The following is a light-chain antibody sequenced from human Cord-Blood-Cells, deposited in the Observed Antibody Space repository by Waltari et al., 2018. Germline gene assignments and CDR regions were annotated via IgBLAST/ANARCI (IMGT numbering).Light chain of an antibody. CDR1: QSISSW. Sequence: DIQRSQSPSTLSASVVDRVTITCRASQSISSWLAWYQPKPGKAPKLMIYDASSLVSGVPSMFSGSGSGTDFTLTLSSLQPDDFAPDYYQQYNRYSEPFGQGTKVEIK. CDR3: QQYNRYSEP. J-gene: IGKJ1*01. CDR2: DAS. V-gene: IGKV1-5*01.